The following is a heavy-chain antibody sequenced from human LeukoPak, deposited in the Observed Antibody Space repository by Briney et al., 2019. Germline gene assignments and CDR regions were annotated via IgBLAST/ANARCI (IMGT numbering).Heavy chain of an antibody. Sequence: GASVKVSFTASGGTFSSYVISWVRQAPGQGLEWMGGIIPIFGTANYAQKFQGRVTITADESTSTAYMELSSLRSEDTAVYYCARVRIQLWAYDYWGQGTLVTVSS. CDR2: IIPIFGTA. CDR1: GGTFSSYV. V-gene: IGHV1-69*13. CDR3: ARVRIQLWAYDY. D-gene: IGHD5-18*01. J-gene: IGHJ4*02.